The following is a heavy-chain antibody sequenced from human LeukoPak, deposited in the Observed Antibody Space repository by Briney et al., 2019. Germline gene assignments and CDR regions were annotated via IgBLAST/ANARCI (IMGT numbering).Heavy chain of an antibody. Sequence: PGRSLRLSCAASGFTFSSYGMHWARQAPGKGLEWVAVISYDGSKYYADSVKGRFTISRDNSKNTLYLQMNSLRAEDTAVYYCAKEGSYWGQGTLVTVSS. CDR1: GFTFSSYG. V-gene: IGHV3-30*18. J-gene: IGHJ4*02. CDR3: AKEGSY. CDR2: ISYDGSK. D-gene: IGHD3-10*01.